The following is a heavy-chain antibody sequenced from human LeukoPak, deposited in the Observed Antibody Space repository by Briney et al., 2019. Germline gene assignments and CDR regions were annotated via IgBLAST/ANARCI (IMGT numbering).Heavy chain of an antibody. CDR2: ISGAGGST. Sequence: GGSLRLSCTASGFTFNTYAISWVRQAPGKGLEWVSAISGAGGSTHYADSVKGRFTISRDNSKNTLFLQMNSLRAEDTAVYYCARVAGIAWPYYFDYWGQGSLVTVSS. V-gene: IGHV3-23*01. J-gene: IGHJ4*02. CDR3: ARVAGIAWPYYFDY. CDR1: GFTFNTYA.